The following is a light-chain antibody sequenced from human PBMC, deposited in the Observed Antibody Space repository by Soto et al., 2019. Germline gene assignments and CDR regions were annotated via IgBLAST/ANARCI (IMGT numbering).Light chain of an antibody. Sequence: QSVLTQPPSVSEAPRQRVTISCSGSSSNIGNNAVNWYQQLPGQAPKSVIYYDNLLTSGVSDRFSGSKSGISASLAISDLQSDDESDYYCASWDDSLNAYVFGPGTRVTVL. J-gene: IGLJ1*01. CDR3: ASWDDSLNAYV. CDR2: YDN. V-gene: IGLV1-36*01. CDR1: SSNIGNNA.